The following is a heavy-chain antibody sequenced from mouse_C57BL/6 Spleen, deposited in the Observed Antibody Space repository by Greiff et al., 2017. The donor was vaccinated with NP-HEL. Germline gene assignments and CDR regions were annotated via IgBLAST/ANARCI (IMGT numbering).Heavy chain of an antibody. Sequence: QVQLQQPGAELVRPGTSVKLSCKASGYTFTSYWMHWVKQRPGQGLEWIGVIDPSDSYTNYNQKFKGKATLPVYTSASTAYMQLSSLTAEDSAVYYCARRGFYDYYDMDYRGQGTSVTVSS. CDR2: IDPSDSYT. V-gene: IGHV1-59*01. D-gene: IGHD2-3*01. CDR3: ARRGFYDYYDMDY. J-gene: IGHJ4*01. CDR1: GYTFTSYW.